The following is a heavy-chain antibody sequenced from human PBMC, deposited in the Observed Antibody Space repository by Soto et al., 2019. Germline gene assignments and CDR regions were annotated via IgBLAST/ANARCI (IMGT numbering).Heavy chain of an antibody. Sequence: LRLSCAASGFSFSNYGMHWVRQAPGKGLEWVAVISYDGSSKYHADSVKGRFTISRDNSKNTLHLQMNSLRAEDTAVYYCSKDRRGGRAVLDSWGQGTPVTVSS. V-gene: IGHV3-30*18. CDR3: SKDRRGGRAVLDS. J-gene: IGHJ4*02. CDR1: GFSFSNYG. D-gene: IGHD2-8*01. CDR2: ISYDGSSK.